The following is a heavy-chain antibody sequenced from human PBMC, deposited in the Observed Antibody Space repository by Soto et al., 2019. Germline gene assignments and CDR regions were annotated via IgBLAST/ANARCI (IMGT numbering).Heavy chain of an antibody. Sequence: GESLKISCKGSGYSFTSYWIGWVRQMPGKGLEWMGIIYPGDSDTRYSPSFQGQVTISADKSISTAYLQWSSLKASDTAMYYCARPGSLDSSPYGAFDIWGQGTMVTVSS. V-gene: IGHV5-51*01. D-gene: IGHD6-6*01. CDR2: IYPGDSDT. CDR1: GYSFTSYW. CDR3: ARPGSLDSSPYGAFDI. J-gene: IGHJ3*02.